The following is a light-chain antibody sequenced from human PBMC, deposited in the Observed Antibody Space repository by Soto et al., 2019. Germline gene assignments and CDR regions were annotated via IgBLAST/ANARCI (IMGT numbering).Light chain of an antibody. J-gene: IGKJ1*01. V-gene: IGKV1-39*01. CDR3: QQSYTTPWT. CDR1: QNIVNS. Sequence: DIQMTQSPSSLSASVGDRVTITCRASQNIVNSLNWYQYKPGKAPKLLIYAASSFQSGVPSRFSGSGSGTDFTLPITSLQPEDFATYYCQQSYTTPWTFGQGTKVEIK. CDR2: AAS.